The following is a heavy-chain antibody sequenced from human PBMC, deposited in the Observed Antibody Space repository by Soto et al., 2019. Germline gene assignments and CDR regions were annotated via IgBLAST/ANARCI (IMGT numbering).Heavy chain of an antibody. CDR3: ASPSLYYYDSSGYYGGIDY. CDR2: ISAYNGNT. V-gene: IGHV1-18*01. D-gene: IGHD3-22*01. J-gene: IGHJ4*02. CDR1: GYTFTSYG. Sequence: GASVKVSCKASGYTFTSYGISWVRQAPGQGLEWMGWISAYNGNTNYAQKLQGRVTMTTDTSTSTAYMELRSLRSDDTAVYYCASPSLYYYDSSGYYGGIDYWGQGTLVTVSS.